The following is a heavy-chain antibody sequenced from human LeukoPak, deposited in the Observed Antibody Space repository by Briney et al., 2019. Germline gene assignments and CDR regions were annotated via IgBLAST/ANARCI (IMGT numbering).Heavy chain of an antibody. V-gene: IGHV3-33*07. Sequence: GGSLRLSCAASGFTFENYGMYWVRQAPGQGLEWLAPIYFDGSVTDYSDSVRGRLTISRDNSNNTLYLEMNNLRAEDTAVYFCARDPHYYESSGYFDPWGQGTLVTVSS. CDR3: ARDPHYYESSGYFDP. J-gene: IGHJ5*02. CDR1: GFTFENYG. D-gene: IGHD3-22*01. CDR2: IYFDGSVT.